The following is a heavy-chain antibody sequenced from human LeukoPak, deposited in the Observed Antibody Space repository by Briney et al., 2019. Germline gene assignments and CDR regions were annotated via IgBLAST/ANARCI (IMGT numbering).Heavy chain of an antibody. J-gene: IGHJ6*02. Sequence: ASVKASCKASGYTFTSYGISWVRQAPGQGLEWMGWISAYNGNTNYAQKLQGRVTMTTDTSTSTAYMELRSLRSDDTAVYYCARGYCSGGSCSHYGMDVWGQGTTVTVSS. CDR1: GYTFTSYG. V-gene: IGHV1-18*01. D-gene: IGHD2-15*01. CDR2: ISAYNGNT. CDR3: ARGYCSGGSCSHYGMDV.